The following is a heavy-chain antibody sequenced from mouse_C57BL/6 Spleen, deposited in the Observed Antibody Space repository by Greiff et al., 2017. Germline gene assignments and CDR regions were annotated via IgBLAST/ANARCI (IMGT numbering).Heavy chain of an antibody. CDR3: ARDGYYGSSDWYFDV. CDR2: INPNNGGT. Sequence: VQLQQSGPELVKPGASVKMSCKASGYTFTDYNMHWVKQSHGKSLEWIGYINPNNGGTSYNQKFKGKATLTVNKSSSTAYMELRSLTSEDSAVYYCARDGYYGSSDWYFDVWGTGTTVTVSS. CDR1: GYTFTDYN. V-gene: IGHV1-22*01. D-gene: IGHD1-1*01. J-gene: IGHJ1*03.